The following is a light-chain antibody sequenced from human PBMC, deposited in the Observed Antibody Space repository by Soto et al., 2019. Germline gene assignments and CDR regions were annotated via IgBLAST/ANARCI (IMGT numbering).Light chain of an antibody. V-gene: IGKV3-15*01. Sequence: EIVLTHSPATLSVSPGARATLSCRASQSVCRNLAWYQQRPGQPPRLLIYAPYTRATDIPARFSGGWSGTYFTLTISSLQSEDFAVYYCQQYNNWPYTFGPGTKLQIK. CDR2: APY. J-gene: IGKJ2*01. CDR1: QSVCRN. CDR3: QQYNNWPYT.